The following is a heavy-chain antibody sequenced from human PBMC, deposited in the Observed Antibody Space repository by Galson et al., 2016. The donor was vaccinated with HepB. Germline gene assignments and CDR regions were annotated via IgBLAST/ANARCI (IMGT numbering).Heavy chain of an antibody. Sequence: ETLSLTCTVSGGSISSYYWSWLRQPPGKGLQWIGYVYHSGHTKYNPSLKSRVTMSVDPSKSQFTLKMTSVTAADTAVYYCARPTSSGYGDAFDVWGQGTVVTVSS. CDR1: GGSISSYY. D-gene: IGHD5-12*01. CDR3: ARPTSSGYGDAFDV. V-gene: IGHV4-59*01. J-gene: IGHJ3*01. CDR2: VYHSGHT.